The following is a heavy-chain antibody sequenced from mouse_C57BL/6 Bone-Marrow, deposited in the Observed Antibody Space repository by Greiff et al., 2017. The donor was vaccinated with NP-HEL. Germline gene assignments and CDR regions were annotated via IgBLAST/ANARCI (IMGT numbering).Heavy chain of an antibody. J-gene: IGHJ4*01. CDR1: GFTFSSYA. CDR3: ARDITAGAMDY. Sequence: EVQGVESGGGLVKPGGSLKLSCAASGFTFSSYAMSWVRQTPEKRLEWVATISDGGSYTYYSDHVKGRFTISRDNAKNNLYLQMSHRKSEDTAMYYCARDITAGAMDYWGQGTSVTVSS. V-gene: IGHV5-4*01. CDR2: ISDGGSYT. D-gene: IGHD1-1*01.